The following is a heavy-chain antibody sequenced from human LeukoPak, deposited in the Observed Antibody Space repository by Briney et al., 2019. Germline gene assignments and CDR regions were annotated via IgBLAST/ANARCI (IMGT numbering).Heavy chain of an antibody. V-gene: IGHV3-53*01. CDR1: GFTVINSF. J-gene: IGHJ3*02. Sequence: GGSLRLSCAASGFTVINSFMTWVRQAPGEGLEWVSIIYSGGTTYYADSVKGRFTISRDSSKNTLYLQVNNLRAEDTAVYYCARSHASVVANAFDIWGQGTIVTVSS. CDR2: IYSGGTT. CDR3: ARSHASVVANAFDI. D-gene: IGHD5-12*01.